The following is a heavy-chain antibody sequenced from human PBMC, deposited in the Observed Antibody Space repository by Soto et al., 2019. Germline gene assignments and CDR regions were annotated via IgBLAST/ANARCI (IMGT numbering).Heavy chain of an antibody. V-gene: IGHV1-69*01. CDR2: IIPIFGTA. D-gene: IGHD2-2*01. Sequence: QVQLVQSGAEVKKPGSSVKVSCKASGGTFSSYAISWVRQAPGQGLEWMGGIIPIFGTANYAQKFQGRVTITADESTSKAYRELSSLRSEDTAVYYCARGGIVVVPAAMRHGSWFDPWGQGTLVTVSS. CDR1: GGTFSSYA. J-gene: IGHJ5*02. CDR3: ARGGIVVVPAAMRHGSWFDP.